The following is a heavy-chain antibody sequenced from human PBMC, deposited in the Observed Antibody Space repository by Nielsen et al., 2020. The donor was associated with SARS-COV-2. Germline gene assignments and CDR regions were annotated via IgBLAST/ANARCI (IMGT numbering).Heavy chain of an antibody. CDR1: GFTFDDYG. Sequence: GGSLRLSCAASGFTFDDYGMSWVHQAPGKGLEWVSGINWNGGSTGYADSVKGRFTISRDNAKNSLYLQMNSLRDEDTAVYYCARATGANWSYYYYYGMDVWGQGTTVTVSS. J-gene: IGHJ6*02. D-gene: IGHD1-20*01. CDR2: INWNGGST. CDR3: ARATGANWSYYYYYGMDV. V-gene: IGHV3-20*04.